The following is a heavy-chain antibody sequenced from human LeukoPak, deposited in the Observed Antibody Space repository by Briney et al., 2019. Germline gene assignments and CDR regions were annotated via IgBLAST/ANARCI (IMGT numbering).Heavy chain of an antibody. CDR2: ISGSGGST. CDR3: AKDLIHYGSSGSHHYFDY. D-gene: IGHD3-22*01. J-gene: IGHJ4*02. CDR1: GFTFSSYA. Sequence: GGSLRLSCAASGFTFSSYAMSWVRQAPGKGLEWVSAISGSGGSTYYADSVKGRFTISRDNSKNTLYLQMNSLRAEDTAVYYCAKDLIHYGSSGSHHYFDYWGRGTLVTVSS. V-gene: IGHV3-23*01.